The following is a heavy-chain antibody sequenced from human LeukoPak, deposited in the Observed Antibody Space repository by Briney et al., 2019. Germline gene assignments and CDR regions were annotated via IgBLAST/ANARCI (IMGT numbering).Heavy chain of an antibody. CDR2: FDPEDGET. CDR3: ARGKLSIAARLSPIDY. Sequence: ASVKVSCKVSGYTLTELSMHWVRQAPGKGLEWMGGFDPEDGETIYAQKFQGRVTMTEDTSTDTAYMELSSLRAEDTAVYYCARGKLSIAARLSPIDYWGQGTLVTVSS. V-gene: IGHV1-24*01. D-gene: IGHD6-6*01. J-gene: IGHJ4*02. CDR1: GYTLTELS.